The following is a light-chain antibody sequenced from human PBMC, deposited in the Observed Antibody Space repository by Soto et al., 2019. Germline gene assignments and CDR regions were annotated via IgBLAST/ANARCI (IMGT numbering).Light chain of an antibody. CDR2: GTS. V-gene: IGKV3-20*01. J-gene: IGKJ2*01. CDR3: QQYGPSPLYT. Sequence: EVVLTQSPGTLSLSPGERATLSCRTSQSVSTSYLAWYQQKPGQAPRLLIYGTSTRASDIPDRFSGSGSGTDFPLTISRLEPEDFAVYYCQQYGPSPLYTFGPGTKLEIK. CDR1: QSVSTSY.